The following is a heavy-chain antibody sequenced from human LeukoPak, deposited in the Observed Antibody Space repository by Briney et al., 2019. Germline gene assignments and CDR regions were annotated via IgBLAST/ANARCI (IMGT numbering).Heavy chain of an antibody. D-gene: IGHD3-10*01. CDR3: ARASPLLWFGELLSEGAFDI. CDR2: INSDGSST. J-gene: IGHJ3*02. V-gene: IGHV3-74*01. CDR1: GFTFSSYW. Sequence: GGSLRLSCAASGFTFSSYWMHWVRQAPGKGPVWVSRINSDGSSTSYADSVKGRFTISRDNAKNTLYLQMNSLRAEDTAVYYCARASPLLWFGELLSEGAFDIWGQGTMVTVSS.